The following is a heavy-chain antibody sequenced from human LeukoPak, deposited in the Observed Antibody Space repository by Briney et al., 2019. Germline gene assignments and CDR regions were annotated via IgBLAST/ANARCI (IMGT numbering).Heavy chain of an antibody. J-gene: IGHJ4*02. V-gene: IGHV1-18*01. CDR3: ARSLAGLNLYYFDY. CDR2: ISAYNGNT. D-gene: IGHD6-13*01. Sequence: GASVKVSCKASGYTFTSYGISWVRQAPGQGLEWMGWISAYNGNTNYAQKLQGRVTMTTDTSTSTAYMELRSLRSEDTAVYYCARSLAGLNLYYFDYWGQGTLVTVSS. CDR1: GYTFTSYG.